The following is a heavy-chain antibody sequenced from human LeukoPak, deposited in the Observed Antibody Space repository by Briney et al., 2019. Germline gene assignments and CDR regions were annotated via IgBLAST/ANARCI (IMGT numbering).Heavy chain of an antibody. J-gene: IGHJ3*02. D-gene: IGHD3-22*01. V-gene: IGHV4-39*07. CDR3: ARGVWKYYYDSSGYYYNVRDAFDI. CDR1: GGSISSSSYY. CDR2: IYYSGST. Sequence: SETLSLTCTVSGGSISSSSYYWGWIRQPPGKGLEWIRSIYYSGSTYYNPSLKSRVTISVDTSKNQFSLKLSSVTAADTAVYYCARGVWKYYYDSSGYYYNVRDAFDIWGQGTMVTVSS.